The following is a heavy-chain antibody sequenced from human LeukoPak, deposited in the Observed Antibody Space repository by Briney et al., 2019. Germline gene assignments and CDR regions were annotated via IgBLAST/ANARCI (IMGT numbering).Heavy chain of an antibody. V-gene: IGHV1-8*01. CDR2: MSPHSGNT. J-gene: IGHJ6*02. D-gene: IGHD5-24*01. CDR1: GYTFTSYD. CDR3: AREADGYNYGYYYYGMDV. Sequence: GASVKVSCKASGYTFTSYDINWVRQATGQGLEWMGWMSPHSGNTGYAQKFQGRVTMTRNTSISTAYMELSSLRSEDTAVYYCAREADGYNYGYYYYGMDVWGQGTTVTVSS.